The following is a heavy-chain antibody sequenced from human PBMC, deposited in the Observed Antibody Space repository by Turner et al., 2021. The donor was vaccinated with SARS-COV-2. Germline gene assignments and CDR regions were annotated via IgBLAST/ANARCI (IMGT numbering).Heavy chain of an antibody. CDR1: GGSISSSSYY. J-gene: IGHJ6*03. V-gene: IGHV4-39*01. Sequence: QLQLQESGPGLVKPSETLSLTCSVSGGSISSSSYYWGWIRQPPGKGPEWIGSVYYRGNTDYNPSLESRVTISVDTSNNQFSLKLNSVTAADTAVYYCARVKSTVTTYYYYYMDVWGKGTTVTVSS. CDR3: ARVKSTVTTYYYYYMDV. D-gene: IGHD4-4*01. CDR2: VYYRGNT.